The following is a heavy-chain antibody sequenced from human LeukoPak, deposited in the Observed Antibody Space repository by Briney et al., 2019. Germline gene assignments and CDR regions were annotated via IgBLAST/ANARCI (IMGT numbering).Heavy chain of an antibody. V-gene: IGHV5-51*01. Sequence: GESLKISCKGSGYSFTSYWIGWVRQMPGKGLEWMGIIYPGDSDTRYSPSFQGQVTISADKSISTAYLQWSSLKASDTAMYYCAISGDGYNFTGLTFDYWGQGTLVTVSS. J-gene: IGHJ4*02. CDR1: GYSFTSYW. D-gene: IGHD5-24*01. CDR3: AISGDGYNFTGLTFDY. CDR2: IYPGDSDT.